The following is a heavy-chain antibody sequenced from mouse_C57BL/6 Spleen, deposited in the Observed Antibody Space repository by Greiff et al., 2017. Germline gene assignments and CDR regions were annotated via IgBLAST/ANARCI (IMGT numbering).Heavy chain of an antibody. CDR2: ISSGGDYI. Sequence: DVHLVESGEGLVKPGGSLKLSCAASGFTFSSYAMSWVRQTPEKRLEWVAYISSGGDYIYYADTVKGRFTISRDNARNTLYLQMSSLKSEDTAMYYCTRDHYYGSSYEDYAMDYWGQGTSVTVSS. V-gene: IGHV5-9-1*02. CDR3: TRDHYYGSSYEDYAMDY. D-gene: IGHD1-1*01. CDR1: GFTFSSYA. J-gene: IGHJ4*01.